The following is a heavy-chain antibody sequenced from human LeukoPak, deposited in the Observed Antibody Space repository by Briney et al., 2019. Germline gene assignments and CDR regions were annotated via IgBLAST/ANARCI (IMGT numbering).Heavy chain of an antibody. J-gene: IGHJ4*02. CDR1: GYTFTSYG. V-gene: IGHV1-18*01. CDR3: ASDRLAVAGTCPYS. CDR2: ISAYNGNT. D-gene: IGHD6-19*01. Sequence: ASVKVSCKASGYTFTSYGISWVRQAPGQGLEWMGWISAYNGNTNYAQKLQGRVTMTTDTSTTTAYMELRSLTSDDTAVYYCASDRLAVAGTCPYSWGQGTLVTVSS.